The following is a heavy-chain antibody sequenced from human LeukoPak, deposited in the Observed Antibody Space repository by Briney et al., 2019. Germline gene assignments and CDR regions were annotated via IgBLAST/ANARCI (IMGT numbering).Heavy chain of an antibody. Sequence: GASVKVSCKASGYSFTSFYIHWVRQAPGQGLEWMGVINPSGGTTSYAQKLQGKLTMTRDTSTSTVYMELISLRSEDTAVYYCAREAYDILSGTWFYYGMDVWGPGVLVTVSS. D-gene: IGHD3-9*01. CDR1: GYSFTSFY. V-gene: IGHV1-46*04. J-gene: IGHJ6*02. CDR2: INPSGGTT. CDR3: AREAYDILSGTWFYYGMDV.